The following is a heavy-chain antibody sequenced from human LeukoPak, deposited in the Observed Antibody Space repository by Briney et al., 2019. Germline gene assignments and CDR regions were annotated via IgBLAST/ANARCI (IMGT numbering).Heavy chain of an antibody. CDR3: ARTLYPPYTEGNFDY. Sequence: ASVKISCKASGYTFTSYAMHWVRQAPGQRLEWMGWINAGNGNTKYSQKFQGRVTITRDTSASTAYMELSSLRSEDTAVYYCARTLYPPYTEGNFDYWSQGTLVTVSS. V-gene: IGHV1-3*01. CDR2: INAGNGNT. J-gene: IGHJ4*02. D-gene: IGHD2-2*02. CDR1: GYTFTSYA.